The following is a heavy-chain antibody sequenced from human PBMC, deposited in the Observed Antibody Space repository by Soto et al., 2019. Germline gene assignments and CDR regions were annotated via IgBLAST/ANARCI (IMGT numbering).Heavy chain of an antibody. V-gene: IGHV3-13*01. CDR2: IGTAGDT. Sequence: QPGGSLRLSCAASGFTFSGFDMHWVRQPTGKGLEWVSSIGTAGDTYYAVSVKDRFTISRDNAKNSLSLQMNSLRAGDMAVYFCAKSQEIGTHFFDSWGQGTQVTVSS. CDR1: GFTFSGFD. CDR3: AKSQEIGTHFFDS. J-gene: IGHJ4*02. D-gene: IGHD6-13*01.